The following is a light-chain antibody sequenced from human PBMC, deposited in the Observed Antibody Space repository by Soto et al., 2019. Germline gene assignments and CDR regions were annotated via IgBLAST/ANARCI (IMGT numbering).Light chain of an antibody. CDR2: KAS. Sequence: DIQMTQSPSTLSASVGDRVTITCRASQSISNWLAWYQQKPGKPPNLLIYKASTLESGVPSRFSGSGSGTESTLTLSSLQPDEFATYYCQQYNRQPYTFGQGTKVDIK. CDR1: QSISNW. CDR3: QQYNRQPYT. V-gene: IGKV1-5*03. J-gene: IGKJ2*01.